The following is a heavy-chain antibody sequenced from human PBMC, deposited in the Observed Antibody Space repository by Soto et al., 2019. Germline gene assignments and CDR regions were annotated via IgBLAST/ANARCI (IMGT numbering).Heavy chain of an antibody. CDR2: IRSKANSYAT. V-gene: IGHV3-73*01. J-gene: IGHJ3*02. D-gene: IGHD3-22*01. CDR1: GFTFSGSA. Sequence: GGSLRLSCAASGFTFSGSAMHWVRQASGKGLEWVGRIRSKANSYATAYAASVKGRFTISRDDSKNTVCLQMNSLKTEDTAVYYCTRLYRYYYDSSGYYVGAFDIWGQGTMVTVSS. CDR3: TRLYRYYYDSSGYYVGAFDI.